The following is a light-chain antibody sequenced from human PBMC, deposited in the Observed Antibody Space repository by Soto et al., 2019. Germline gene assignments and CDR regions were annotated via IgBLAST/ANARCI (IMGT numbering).Light chain of an antibody. CDR1: SSDVGAYNS. J-gene: IGLJ2*01. Sequence: QSALTQPLSASGSPGQSVTISCTGTSSDVGAYNSVSWYQQHPGKAPKLMIYEVSKRPSGISNRFSGSKSGNTASLTISGLQGDDEADYYCSSYTTISTVVFGGGTKLTVL. CDR3: SSYTTISTVV. V-gene: IGLV2-14*01. CDR2: EVS.